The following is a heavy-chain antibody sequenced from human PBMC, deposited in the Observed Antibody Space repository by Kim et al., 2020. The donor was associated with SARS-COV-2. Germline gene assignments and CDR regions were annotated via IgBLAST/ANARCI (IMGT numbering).Heavy chain of an antibody. V-gene: IGHV4-4*02. CDR2: IYHSGST. Sequence: SETLSLTCAVSGGSISSSNWWSWVRQPPGKGLEWIGEIYHSGSTNYNPSLKSRVTISVDKSKNQFSLKLSSVTAADTAVYYCARAPYYYDKAEYFQHWGQGTLVTVSS. D-gene: IGHD3-22*01. CDR1: GGSISSSNW. J-gene: IGHJ1*01. CDR3: ARAPYYYDKAEYFQH.